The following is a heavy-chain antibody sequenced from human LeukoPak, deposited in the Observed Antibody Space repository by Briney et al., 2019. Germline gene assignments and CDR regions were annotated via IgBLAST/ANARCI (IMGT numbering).Heavy chain of an antibody. CDR1: GFTFSSYS. CDR3: ARDHHSLGYCSSTSCYYYSYYMDV. CDR2: ISSSSSTI. V-gene: IGHV3-48*01. D-gene: IGHD2-2*01. Sequence: GGSLRLSCAASGFTFSSYSMNWVRQAPGKGLEWASYISSSSSTIYYADSVKGRFTIARDNAKNSLYLQMNSLRAEDTAVYYCARDHHSLGYCSSTSCYYYSYYMDVWGKGTTVTVSS. J-gene: IGHJ6*03.